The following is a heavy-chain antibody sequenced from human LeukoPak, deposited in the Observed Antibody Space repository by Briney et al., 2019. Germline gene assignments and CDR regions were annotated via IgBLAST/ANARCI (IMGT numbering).Heavy chain of an antibody. CDR2: IHYSGST. D-gene: IGHD2-15*01. Sequence: SETLSLTCAVYGGSFSGYYWSWIRQPPGKGLEWIGSIHYSGSTNYNPSLKSRVTISVDTSKNQFSLKLSSVTAADTAVYYCARGYCSGGSCYSYYYYNYMDVWGKGTTVTVSS. CDR1: GGSFSGYY. V-gene: IGHV4-34*01. CDR3: ARGYCSGGSCYSYYYYNYMDV. J-gene: IGHJ6*03.